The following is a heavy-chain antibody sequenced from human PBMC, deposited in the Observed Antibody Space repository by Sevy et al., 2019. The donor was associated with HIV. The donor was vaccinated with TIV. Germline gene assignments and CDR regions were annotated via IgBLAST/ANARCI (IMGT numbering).Heavy chain of an antibody. V-gene: IGHV3-30-3*01. CDR3: ARPRANYVDHYFFYAMDV. CDR2: ISYDGSDK. D-gene: IGHD4-17*01. CDR1: GFAFSNYYA. Sequence: GGSLRLSCAASGFAFSNYYAMHWVRQAPGKGLEWVALISYDGSDKYYEASVKGRFTISGDNLKNTLFLQMNSLTTQDTAVYYCARPRANYVDHYFFYAMDVWGQGTTVTVSS. J-gene: IGHJ6*02.